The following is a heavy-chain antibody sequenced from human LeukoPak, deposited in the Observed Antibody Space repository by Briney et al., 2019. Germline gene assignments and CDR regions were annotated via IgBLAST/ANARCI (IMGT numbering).Heavy chain of an antibody. J-gene: IGHJ4*02. CDR1: GFSFSDNF. CDR3: AKDRDSSNPWFDY. CDR2: ISSRGDTI. Sequence: PGGSLRLSCTASGFSFSDNFMGWMRQAPGKGLEWVSYISSRGDTIHYSDAVKGRFSISRDNSKNTLYLQMNSLRAEDTAVYYCAKDRDSSNPWFDYWGQGTLVTVSS. D-gene: IGHD6-13*01. V-gene: IGHV3-11*04.